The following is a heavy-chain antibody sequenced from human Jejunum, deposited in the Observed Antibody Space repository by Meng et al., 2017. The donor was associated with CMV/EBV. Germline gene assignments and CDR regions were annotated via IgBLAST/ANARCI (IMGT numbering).Heavy chain of an antibody. CDR1: AFSVSSNY. D-gene: IGHD1-26*01. V-gene: IGHV3-53*01. CDR2: IYGGGTT. J-gene: IGHJ4*02. Sequence: EGRLVASGGGLIQPGGSLRLSCAVSAFSVSSNYMIWVRQAPGKGLEWVSIIYGGGTTYYADSVKGRFTISRDNSKNTLFLQMNSLRVEDTAVYYCARPHSQSTGWGADSWGQGTLVTVSS. CDR3: ARPHSQSTGWGADS.